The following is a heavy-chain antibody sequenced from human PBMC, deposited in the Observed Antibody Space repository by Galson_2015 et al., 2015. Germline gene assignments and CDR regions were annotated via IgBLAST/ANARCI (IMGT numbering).Heavy chain of an antibody. CDR2: IYSGGST. CDR1: GFTVSSNY. CDR3: AREVLIGGSWTRGHWFDP. D-gene: IGHD6-13*01. J-gene: IGHJ5*02. V-gene: IGHV3-53*01. Sequence: SLRLSCAASGFTVSSNYMSWVRQAPGKGLEWVSVIYSGGSTYYADSVKGRFTISRDNSKNTLYLQMNSLRAEDTAVYYCAREVLIGGSWTRGHWFDPWGQGTLVTVSS.